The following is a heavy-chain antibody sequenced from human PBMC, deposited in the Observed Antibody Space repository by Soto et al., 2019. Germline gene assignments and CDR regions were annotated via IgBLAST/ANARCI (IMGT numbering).Heavy chain of an antibody. Sequence: ASVKVSCKASGYTFTGYYMHWVRQAPGQRLEWMGWINAGNGNTKYSQKFQGRVTITRDTSASTAYMELSSLRSEDTAVYYCARSGYCSSTSCYSVDYYYGMDVWGQGTTVTVSS. CDR3: ARSGYCSSTSCYSVDYYYGMDV. V-gene: IGHV1-3*01. CDR1: GYTFTGYY. J-gene: IGHJ6*02. CDR2: INAGNGNT. D-gene: IGHD2-2*02.